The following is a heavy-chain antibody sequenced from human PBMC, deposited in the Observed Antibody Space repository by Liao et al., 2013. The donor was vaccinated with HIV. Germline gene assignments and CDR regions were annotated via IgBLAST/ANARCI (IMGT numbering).Heavy chain of an antibody. CDR2: IYTSGST. Sequence: QVQLQESGPGLVKPSQTLSLTCTVSGGSISSGSYYWSWIRQPAGKGLEWIGRIYTSGSTNYNPSLKSRVTISVATSKNQFSLKLSSVTAADTAVYYCARGGRIYAFDIWAKGQWSPSLQ. J-gene: IGHJ3*02. CDR3: ARGGRIYAFDI. D-gene: IGHD1-26*01. CDR1: GGSISSGSYY. V-gene: IGHV4-61*02.